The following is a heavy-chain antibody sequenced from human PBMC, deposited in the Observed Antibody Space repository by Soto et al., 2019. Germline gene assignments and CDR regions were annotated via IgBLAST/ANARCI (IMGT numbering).Heavy chain of an antibody. CDR1: GYTFTSYG. J-gene: IGHJ4*02. CDR3: AGDVGYGLIDY. CDR2: INPYNGNT. Sequence: QVQLVQSGAEVKKPGASVKVSCKASGYTFTSYGISWVRQAPGQGLEWMGWINPYNGNTNYAQKLQGRVTMTTDTSTCTAYMERRGLRSDDTAVYYCAGDVGYGLIDYWGEGTLVTVSS. V-gene: IGHV1-18*01. D-gene: IGHD5-18*01.